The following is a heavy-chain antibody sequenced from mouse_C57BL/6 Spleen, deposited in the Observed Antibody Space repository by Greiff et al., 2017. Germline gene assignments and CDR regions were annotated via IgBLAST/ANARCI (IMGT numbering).Heavy chain of an antibody. V-gene: IGHV1-18*01. CDR3: ARKGYGNDWYFDV. J-gene: IGHJ1*03. CDR2: INPNNGGT. Sequence: EVQLQQSGPELVKPGASVKIPCKASGYTFTDYNMDWVKQSHGKSLEWIGDINPNNGGTIYNQKFKGKATLTVDKSSSTAYMELRSLTSEDTAVYYCARKGYGNDWYFDVWGTGTTVTVSS. CDR1: GYTFTDYN. D-gene: IGHD2-1*01.